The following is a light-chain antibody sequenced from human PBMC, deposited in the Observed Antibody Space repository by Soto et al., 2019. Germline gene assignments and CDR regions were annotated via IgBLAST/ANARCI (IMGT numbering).Light chain of an antibody. V-gene: IGKV1-5*01. CDR3: QHHNSYSQT. Sequence: QMTQSPPTLSASVGDRVTITCRASQSIRHYLAWYQQMPGKAPKLLIYGASTLQSGVPSRFSGSGSGTEFTLTISSLQPDDFGTYFCQHHNSYSQTFGQGTKVDIK. CDR2: GAS. J-gene: IGKJ1*01. CDR1: QSIRHY.